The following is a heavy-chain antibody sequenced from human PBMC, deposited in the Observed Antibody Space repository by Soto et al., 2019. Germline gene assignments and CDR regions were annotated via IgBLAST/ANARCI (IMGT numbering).Heavy chain of an antibody. D-gene: IGHD3-9*01. V-gene: IGHV4-34*01. CDR3: APGLDLSVLRSFDWLFDY. CDR1: GGSFSGYY. CDR2: INHSGST. J-gene: IGHJ4*02. Sequence: SETLSLTCAVYGGSFSGYYWSWIRQPPGKGLEWIGEINHSGSTNYNPSLKSRVTISVDTSKNQFSLKLSSVTAADTAVYYCAPGLDLSVLRSFDWLFDYWRQGNLVNVSS.